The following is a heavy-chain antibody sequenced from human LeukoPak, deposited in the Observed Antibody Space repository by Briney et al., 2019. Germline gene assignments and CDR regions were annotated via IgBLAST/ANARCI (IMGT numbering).Heavy chain of an antibody. V-gene: IGHV3-23*01. CDR2: FSDSSGST. Sequence: GGSLRLSCAASGFTFNRHGMSWVRQAPGKGLEWVSAFSDSSGSTHYADSVKGRFTISRDNSKNTLYLQMNSLRAEDTAVYYCAKARDRSGPYGDYWGQGTLVTVSS. J-gene: IGHJ4*02. CDR3: AKARDRSGPYGDY. CDR1: GFTFNRHG. D-gene: IGHD3-22*01.